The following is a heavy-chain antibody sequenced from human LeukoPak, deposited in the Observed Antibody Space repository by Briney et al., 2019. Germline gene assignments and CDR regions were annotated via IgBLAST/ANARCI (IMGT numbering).Heavy chain of an antibody. CDR2: IYYSGST. Sequence: SETLSLTCTVSGGSISSYYWSWIRQPPGKGLEWIGYIYYSGSTNYNPSLKSRVTISVDTSKNQFSLKLSSVTAADTAVYYCARDRAVAGKDYYYYYGMDVWGQGTTVTVSS. V-gene: IGHV4-59*01. CDR3: ARDRAVAGKDYYYYYGMDV. J-gene: IGHJ6*02. D-gene: IGHD6-19*01. CDR1: GGSISSYY.